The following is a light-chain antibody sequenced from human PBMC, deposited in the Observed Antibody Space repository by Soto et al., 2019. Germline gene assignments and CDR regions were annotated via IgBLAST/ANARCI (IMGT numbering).Light chain of an antibody. CDR1: SSDVGDSDH. Sequence: QSALTQPPSASGSPGQSVTISCTGTSSDVGDSDHVSWYQQHPGKAPKLMIYEVHKRPSWVPNRFSGSKSGNTASLTVSGLQPEDEADYFCSSYAGNNVVIFGGGTKVTVL. J-gene: IGLJ2*01. CDR3: SSYAGNNVVI. CDR2: EVH. V-gene: IGLV2-8*01.